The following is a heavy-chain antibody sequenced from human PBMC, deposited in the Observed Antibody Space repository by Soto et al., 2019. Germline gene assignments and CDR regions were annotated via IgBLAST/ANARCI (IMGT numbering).Heavy chain of an antibody. CDR3: AREHSLGPAAPTWGYYYYGMGG. D-gene: IGHD2-2*01. CDR2: ISAYNGNT. V-gene: IGHV1-18*01. J-gene: IGHJ6*01. Sequence: ASVKVSCKASGYTFTSYGISWVRQAPGQGLEWMGWISAYNGNTEYAQKLQGRVTMTTDTSTSTAYMELRSLRSDDTAMYYCAREHSLGPAAPTWGYYYYGMGGCRRGRTVTVSS. CDR1: GYTFTSYG.